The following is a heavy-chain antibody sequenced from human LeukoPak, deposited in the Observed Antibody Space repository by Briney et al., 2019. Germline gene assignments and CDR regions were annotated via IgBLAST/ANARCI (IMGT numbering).Heavy chain of an antibody. J-gene: IGHJ3*02. CDR3: VRGPRYYDDSGFHYGVFDI. CDR2: ISSSDSTI. V-gene: IGHV3-48*03. Sequence: GGSLRLSCAASGFTFSSYEMHWVRQAPGKGLEWVSYISSSDSTIYYADSVKGRFTISRDNSKNTLSLQMNSLTADDTAVYYCVRGPRYYDDSGFHYGVFDIWGQGTLVTVSS. D-gene: IGHD3-16*01. CDR1: GFTFSSYE.